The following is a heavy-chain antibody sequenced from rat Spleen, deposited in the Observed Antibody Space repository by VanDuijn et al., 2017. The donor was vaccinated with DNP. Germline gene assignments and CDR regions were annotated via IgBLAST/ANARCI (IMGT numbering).Heavy chain of an antibody. J-gene: IGHJ4*01. Sequence: EVQLVESGGGLVQPGRSLKLSCEASGFTFSDYYLAWVRQAPTKGLEWVATISTSGGSTYYRDSVKGRFTISRANAENTVYLQMNSLRSADTATYFCAKDYHYFAMDACGQGTSVTVSS. CDR3: AKDYHYFAMDA. CDR2: ISTSGGST. V-gene: IGHV5-27*01. CDR1: GFTFSDYY.